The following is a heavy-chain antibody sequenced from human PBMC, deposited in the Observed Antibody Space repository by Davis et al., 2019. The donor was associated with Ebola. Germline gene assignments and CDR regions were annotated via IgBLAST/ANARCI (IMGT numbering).Heavy chain of an antibody. CDR3: ARGVRGSSGRGWNY. D-gene: IGHD1-1*01. Sequence: PSETLSLTCAVYGGSFSGYYWIWIRQPPGKGLEWIGEINYSGSTDSNPSLKSRVTISVDTSKNQVSLELRSVTAADTAVYYCARGVRGSSGRGWNYWGQGTLVTVSS. CDR2: INYSGST. CDR1: GGSFSGYY. V-gene: IGHV4-34*01. J-gene: IGHJ4*02.